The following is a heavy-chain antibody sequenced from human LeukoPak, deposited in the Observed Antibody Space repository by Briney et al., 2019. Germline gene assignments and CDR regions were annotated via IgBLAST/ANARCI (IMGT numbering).Heavy chain of an antibody. CDR1: GFTFSSYG. Sequence: PGGSLRLSCAASGFTFSSYGMHWVRQAPGKGLKWVAFIRYDGSNKYYADSVKGRFTISRDNSKNTLYLQMNSLRAEDTAVYYCAKERLTTMVRVGWIDPWGQGTLVTVSS. V-gene: IGHV3-30*02. CDR3: AKERLTTMVRVGWIDP. J-gene: IGHJ5*02. CDR2: IRYDGSNK. D-gene: IGHD3-10*01.